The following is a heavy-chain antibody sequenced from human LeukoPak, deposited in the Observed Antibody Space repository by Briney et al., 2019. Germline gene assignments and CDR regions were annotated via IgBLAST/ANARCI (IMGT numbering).Heavy chain of an antibody. D-gene: IGHD6-13*01. CDR2: IYNSEST. J-gene: IGHJ3*02. CDR1: GVSISSYY. CDR3: ARRRRIGAVGTDAFDI. Sequence: SETLSLTCTVSGVSISSYYWTWIRQPPGKGLEWIGYIYNSESTNYNPSLKSRVTISVDTSKNQFSLKLSSVTAADTAVYYCARRRRIGAVGTDAFDIWGQGTKVTVSS. V-gene: IGHV4-59*08.